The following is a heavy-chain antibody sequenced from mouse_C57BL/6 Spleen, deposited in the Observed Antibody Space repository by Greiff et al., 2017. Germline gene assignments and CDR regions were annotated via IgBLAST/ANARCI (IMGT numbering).Heavy chain of an antibody. CDR2: IDPENGDT. CDR3: TPDGDDVDWFAY. Sequence: VQLQQSGAELVRPGASVKLSCTASGFNIKDDYMHWVKQRPEQGLEWIGWIDPENGDTEYASKFQGKATITADTSSNTAYLQLSSLTSEDTAVYYCTPDGDDVDWFAYWGQGTLVTVSA. CDR1: GFNIKDDY. D-gene: IGHD2-12*01. J-gene: IGHJ3*01. V-gene: IGHV14-4*01.